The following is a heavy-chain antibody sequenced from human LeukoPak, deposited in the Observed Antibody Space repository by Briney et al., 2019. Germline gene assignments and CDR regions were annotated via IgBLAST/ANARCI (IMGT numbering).Heavy chain of an antibody. CDR1: GYALSELS. J-gene: IGHJ3*02. D-gene: IGHD1-7*01. CDR2: FDTEDAEK. CDR3: ATSRYNWNYSAFDI. V-gene: IGHV1-24*01. Sequence: ASVKVSCKVSGYALSELSMHWVRQAPGEGLEWMGGFDTEDAEKMYAQKFQGRVTMTEDTSTDTAYMELSSLRSEDTAVYYCATSRYNWNYSAFDIWGQGTMVTVSS.